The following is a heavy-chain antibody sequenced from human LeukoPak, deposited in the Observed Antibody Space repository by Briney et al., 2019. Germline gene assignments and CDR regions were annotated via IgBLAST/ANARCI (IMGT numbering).Heavy chain of an antibody. J-gene: IGHJ4*02. CDR3: ARGSGTGRPNFDY. Sequence: SETLSLTCTVSGGSISSYYWSWIRQPAGKGLEWIGRIYTSGSTNYNPSLNSRVTISIDTSKNQFSLSLNSVTAADTAVYFCARGSGTGRPNFDYWGQGTLVTVSS. CDR2: IYTSGST. V-gene: IGHV4-4*07. D-gene: IGHD1/OR15-1a*01. CDR1: GGSISSYY.